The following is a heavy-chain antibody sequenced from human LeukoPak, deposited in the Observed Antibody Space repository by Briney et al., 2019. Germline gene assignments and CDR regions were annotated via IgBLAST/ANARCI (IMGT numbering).Heavy chain of an antibody. CDR3: ARLSSGHYYYYYMDV. V-gene: IGHV4-4*07. CDR2: IYTSGST. Sequence: PSETLSLTCTVSGGSISSYYWSWTRQPAGKGLEWIGRIYTSGSTNYNPSLKSRVTMSVDTSKNQFSLKLSSVTAADTAVYYCARLSSGHYYYYYMDVWGKGTTVTVSS. CDR1: GGSISSYY. J-gene: IGHJ6*03. D-gene: IGHD3-22*01.